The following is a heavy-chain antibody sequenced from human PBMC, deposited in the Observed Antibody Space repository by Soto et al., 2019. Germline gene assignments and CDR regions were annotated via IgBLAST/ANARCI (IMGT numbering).Heavy chain of an antibody. CDR3: AGRYCNRGNCYNPRYWYFDL. Sequence: QVQLQESGPGLVKPSETLSLTCTVSGGSINNYYWSWIRQSPGKGLEWIAYIYGNGNTNYNPSLQRRLTTSLDTSKSQFSLRLTSVTAADTAVYFCAGRYCNRGNCYNPRYWYFDLWGRGTLVTVSS. J-gene: IGHJ2*01. V-gene: IGHV4-59*01. CDR2: IYGNGNT. CDR1: GGSINNYY. D-gene: IGHD2-15*01.